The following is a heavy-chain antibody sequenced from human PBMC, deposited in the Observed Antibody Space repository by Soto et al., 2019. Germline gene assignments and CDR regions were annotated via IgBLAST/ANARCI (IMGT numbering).Heavy chain of an antibody. J-gene: IGHJ5*02. CDR1: GGSISSYY. CDR3: ARIPLARDFLAAAGTRIWFDP. V-gene: IGHV4-59*01. CDR2: IYYSGST. Sequence: SETLSLTCTVSGGSISSYYWSWIRQPPGKGLEWIGYIYYSGSTNYNPSLKSRVTISVDTSKNQFSLKLSSVTAADTAVYYCARIPLARDFLAAAGTRIWFDPWGQGTLVTVSS. D-gene: IGHD6-13*01.